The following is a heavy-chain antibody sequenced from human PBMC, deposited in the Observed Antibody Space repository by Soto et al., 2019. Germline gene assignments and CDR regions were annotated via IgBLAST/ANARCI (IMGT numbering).Heavy chain of an antibody. CDR2: IWYDGSNK. Sequence: GSLRLSCAASGFTFSSYGMHWVRQAPGKGLEWVAVIWYDGSNKYYADSVKGRFTISRDNSKNTLYLQMNSLRAEDTAVYYCARVDTAMVTVYYYGMDVWGQGTTVTVSS. CDR1: GFTFSSYG. D-gene: IGHD5-18*01. V-gene: IGHV3-33*01. J-gene: IGHJ6*02. CDR3: ARVDTAMVTVYYYGMDV.